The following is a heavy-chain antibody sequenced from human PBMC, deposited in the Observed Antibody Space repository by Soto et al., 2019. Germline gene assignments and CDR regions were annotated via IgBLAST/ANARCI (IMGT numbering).Heavy chain of an antibody. J-gene: IGHJ4*02. Sequence: GGSLRLSCAASGFTFSSYAMSWVRQAPGKGLEWVSRINSDGCSTCYADSVKGCFTISRDNAKNTLYLQMNSLSSEDTAVYYCASSLLTPFDYWGQGTLVTVSS. V-gene: IGHV3-74*01. CDR1: GFTFSSYA. CDR2: INSDGCST. D-gene: IGHD7-27*01. CDR3: ASSLLTPFDY.